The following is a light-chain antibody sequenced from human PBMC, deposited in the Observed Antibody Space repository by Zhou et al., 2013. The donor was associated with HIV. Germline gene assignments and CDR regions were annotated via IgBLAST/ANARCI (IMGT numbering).Light chain of an antibody. J-gene: IGLJ2*01. V-gene: IGLV1-51*01. CDR1: SSNIGNNY. Sequence: QSVLTQPPSVSAAPGRKVTISCSGSSSNIGNNYVSWYQQFPGTAPKLLIYDNNKRPSGIPDRFSGSKSGTSATLGITGLQTGDEADYYCGTWDSSLSAVVFGGGTMLTVL. CDR2: DNN. CDR3: GTWDSSLSAVV.